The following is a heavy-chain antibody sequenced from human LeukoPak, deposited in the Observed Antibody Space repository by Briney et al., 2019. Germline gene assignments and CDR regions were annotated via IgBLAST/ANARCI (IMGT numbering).Heavy chain of an antibody. Sequence: SVKVSCKASGGTFSSDAISWVRQAPGQGLEWMGGIIPIFGTANYAQKFQGRVTITADESTSTAYMELSSLRSEDTAVYYCARVFYDILTGYYNWLDPWGQGTLVTVSS. D-gene: IGHD3-9*01. CDR1: GGTFSSDA. CDR2: IIPIFGTA. V-gene: IGHV1-69*01. CDR3: ARVFYDILTGYYNWLDP. J-gene: IGHJ5*02.